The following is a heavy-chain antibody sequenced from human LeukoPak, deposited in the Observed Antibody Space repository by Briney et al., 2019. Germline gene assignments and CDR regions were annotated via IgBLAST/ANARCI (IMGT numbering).Heavy chain of an antibody. V-gene: IGHV4-4*02. CDR2: IYHSGIT. D-gene: IGHD1-1*01. CDR1: GGSISSTYW. J-gene: IGHJ4*02. Sequence: SGTLSLTCDVSGGSISSTYWWTWVRQSPGKGLEWIGEIYHSGITNYNPSLKSRVTISVDTSRNQFSLKLSSVTAADTAVYYCARKTTGTMSPYFDYWGQGTLVTVSS. CDR3: ARKTTGTMSPYFDY.